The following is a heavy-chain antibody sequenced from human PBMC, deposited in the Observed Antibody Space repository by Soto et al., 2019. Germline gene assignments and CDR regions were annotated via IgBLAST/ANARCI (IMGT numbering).Heavy chain of an antibody. V-gene: IGHV3-30-3*01. D-gene: IGHD3-3*01. CDR3: AREFLEWLLSPDYYYGMDV. CDR2: ISYDGSNK. Sequence: GGSLRLSCAASGFTFSSYAMHWVRQAPGKGLEWVAVISYDGSNKYYADSVKGRFTISRDNSKNTLYLQMNSLRAEDTAVYYCAREFLEWLLSPDYYYGMDVWGQGTTVTVPS. J-gene: IGHJ6*02. CDR1: GFTFSSYA.